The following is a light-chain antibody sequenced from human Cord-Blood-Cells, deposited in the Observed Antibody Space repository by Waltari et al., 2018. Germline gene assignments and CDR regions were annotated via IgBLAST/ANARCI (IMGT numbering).Light chain of an antibody. Sequence: QSALTQPASVSGSPGQSITISCTGTSRDVGGYNYVSWYQPHPGKAPKLMIYDVSNRPSGVSNRFSGSKSGNTASLTISGLQAEDEADYYCSSYTSSSTPWVFGGGTKLTVL. J-gene: IGLJ3*02. V-gene: IGLV2-14*01. CDR3: SSYTSSSTPWV. CDR1: SRDVGGYNY. CDR2: DVS.